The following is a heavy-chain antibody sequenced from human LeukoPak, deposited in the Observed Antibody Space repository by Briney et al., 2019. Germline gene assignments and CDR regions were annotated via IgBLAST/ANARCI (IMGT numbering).Heavy chain of an antibody. CDR2: IIPIFGTA. CDR3: ARGRIVVPRVVNYYYYYGMDV. Sequence: SVKVSCKASGGTFSSYAISWVRQAPGQGLEWMGGIIPIFGTANYAQKFQGRVTITAVKSTSTAYMELSSLRSEDTAVYYCARGRIVVPRVVNYYYYYGMDVWGKGTTVTVSS. D-gene: IGHD2-2*01. V-gene: IGHV1-69*06. CDR1: GGTFSSYA. J-gene: IGHJ6*04.